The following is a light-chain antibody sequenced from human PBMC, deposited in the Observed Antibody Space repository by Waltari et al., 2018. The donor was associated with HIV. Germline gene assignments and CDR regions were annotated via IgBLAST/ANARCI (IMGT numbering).Light chain of an antibody. Sequence: IVLTQSPATLSVSPGERVTLSCRASQRIGSYLAWFQQKPGQVPSLLIYERSVRATGIPARFSGSGSGTEFTLTIGSLQYEDCAVYFCHQYSDWPFSFGQGTKLDIK. CDR3: HQYSDWPFS. J-gene: IGKJ2*03. CDR1: QRIGSY. V-gene: IGKV3-15*01. CDR2: ERS.